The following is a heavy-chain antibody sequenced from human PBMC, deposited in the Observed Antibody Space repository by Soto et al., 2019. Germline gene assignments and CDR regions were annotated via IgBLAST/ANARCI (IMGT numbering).Heavy chain of an antibody. Sequence: QVQLQESGPGLVKPSQTLSLTCTVSGGSISSGGYYWSWIRQHPGKGLEWIGYIYYSGSTYYNPSLKSRVTISVDTSKNQFSLKLSSVTAADTAVYYCAATYPDATEGVNWFDPWGQGTLVTVSS. CDR1: GGSISSGGYY. CDR3: AATYPDATEGVNWFDP. D-gene: IGHD2-15*01. CDR2: IYYSGST. V-gene: IGHV4-31*03. J-gene: IGHJ5*02.